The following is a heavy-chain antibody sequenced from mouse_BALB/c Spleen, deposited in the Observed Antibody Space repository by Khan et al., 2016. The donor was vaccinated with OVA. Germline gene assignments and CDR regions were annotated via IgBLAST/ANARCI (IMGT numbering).Heavy chain of an antibody. V-gene: IGHV1S136*01. J-gene: IGHJ3*01. D-gene: IGHD2-1*01. CDR1: GYTFTSYV. CDR3: ASVGYYGKGFAY. Sequence: VQLQQSGPELVKPGASVKMSCKASGYTFTSYVMHWVKQKPGQGLEWIGYIYPNNDGPEYNEKFKGKATLTSDKSSSTAYMELSNLTSEDSAVYYCASVGYYGKGFAYWGQGTLVTVSA. CDR2: IYPNNDGP.